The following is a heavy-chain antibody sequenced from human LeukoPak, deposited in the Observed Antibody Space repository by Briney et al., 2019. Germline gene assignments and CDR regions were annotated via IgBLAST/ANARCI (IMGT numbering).Heavy chain of an antibody. Sequence: GGSLRLSCAASGFTFSSYSMNWVRQAPGKGLEWVSSISSSSSYIYYADSVKGRFTISRDNAKNSLYLQMNSLRAEDTAVYYCARDRFGSGYEDYYYYYMDVWGKGTTVTVSS. V-gene: IGHV3-21*01. CDR2: ISSSSSYI. J-gene: IGHJ6*03. CDR1: GFTFSSYS. D-gene: IGHD5-12*01. CDR3: ARDRFGSGYEDYYYYYMDV.